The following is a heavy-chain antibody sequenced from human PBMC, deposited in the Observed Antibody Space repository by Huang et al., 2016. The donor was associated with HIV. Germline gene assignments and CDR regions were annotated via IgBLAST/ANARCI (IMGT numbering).Heavy chain of an antibody. D-gene: IGHD4-17*01. J-gene: IGHJ6*02. CDR2: ISHSYGDT. V-gene: IGHV1-18*04. Sequence: QVQLVQSGAEVKKPGASVKVSCRASGYTFISYGITWVRQAPGQGLEWMGCISHSYGDTNYSQQFQGRVTMTTDTSTNAVYMEVRSLRSDDTAVYYCTRDLGTTVVPDGMDVWGQGTTVTVSS. CDR3: TRDLGTTVVPDGMDV. CDR1: GYTFISYG.